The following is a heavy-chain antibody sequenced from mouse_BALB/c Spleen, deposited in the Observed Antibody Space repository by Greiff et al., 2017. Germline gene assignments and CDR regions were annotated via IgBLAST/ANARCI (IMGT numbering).Heavy chain of an antibody. V-gene: IGHV5-6-2*01. J-gene: IGHJ3*01. CDR3: ARGYYGSSYDGFAY. CDR2: INSNGGST. Sequence: DVHLVESGGGLVKLGGSLKLSCAASGFTFSSYYMSWVRQTPEKRLELVAAINSNGGSTYYPDTVKGRFTISRDNAKNTLYLQMSSLKSEDTALYYCARGYYGSSYDGFAYWGQGTLVTVSA. D-gene: IGHD1-1*01. CDR1: GFTFSSYY.